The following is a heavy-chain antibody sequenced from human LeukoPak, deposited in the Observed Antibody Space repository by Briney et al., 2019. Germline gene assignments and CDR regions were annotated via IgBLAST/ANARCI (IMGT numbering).Heavy chain of an antibody. CDR2: IIPIFGTA. CDR1: GGTFSSYA. CDR3: ARDPCSSTSCRGYIGG. Sequence: SVKLSCKASGGTFSSYAISWVRQAPGQGLEWMGGIIPIFGTASYAQRFQGRVTITTDESKSTAYMELSSLSTEDTAVYYCARDPCSSTSCRGYIGGRGKGATVSAAS. V-gene: IGHV1-69*05. D-gene: IGHD2-2*01. J-gene: IGHJ6*03.